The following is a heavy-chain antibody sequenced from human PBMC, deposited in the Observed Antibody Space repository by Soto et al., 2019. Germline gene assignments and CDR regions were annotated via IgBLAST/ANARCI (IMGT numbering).Heavy chain of an antibody. CDR3: GRGFRTDWGSPGDTWFHP. CDR1: GFSISSGCY. J-gene: IGHJ5*02. V-gene: IGHV4-38-2*01. CDR2: IYPTGKA. Sequence: AENLCLTCGVSGFSISSGCYWGLIRQSPRKGLAGIGRIYPTGKAYYKPSLENRVILSIHTSKNHFSLNLNSLTAADTAVYYFGRGFRTDWGSPGDTWFHPWGQGILVPVSS. D-gene: IGHD3-16*01.